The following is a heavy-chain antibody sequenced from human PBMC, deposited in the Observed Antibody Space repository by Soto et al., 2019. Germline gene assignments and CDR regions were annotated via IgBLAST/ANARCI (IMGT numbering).Heavy chain of an antibody. CDR2: IIPLHNTS. CDR3: ASWSNWNPLYYDRLDV. D-gene: IGHD1-20*01. Sequence: QVQLLQSGAEVKKPGSSVKVSCKVSGGAFNNYALNWVRHGPGQGLEWLGGIIPLHNTSNYSLKFLGRVTVTADISSTTVYMELYRLTSDDTATYYCASWSNWNPLYYDRLDVWGQGTTVTVSS. J-gene: IGHJ6*02. CDR1: GGAFNNYA. V-gene: IGHV1-69*06.